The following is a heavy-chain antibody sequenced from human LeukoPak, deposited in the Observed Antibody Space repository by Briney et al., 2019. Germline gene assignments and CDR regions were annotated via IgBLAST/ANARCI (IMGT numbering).Heavy chain of an antibody. D-gene: IGHD5-18*01. CDR3: ARDSHVDTAINFDY. CDR2: ISSSSSYT. CDR1: GFTFSDYY. V-gene: IGHV3-11*06. Sequence: PGRSLRLSCAASGFTFSDYYMSWVRQAPGKGLEWVSYISSSSSYTNYADSVKGRFTISRDNAKNSLYLQMNSLRAEDTAVYYCARDSHVDTAINFDYWGQGTLVTVSS. J-gene: IGHJ4*02.